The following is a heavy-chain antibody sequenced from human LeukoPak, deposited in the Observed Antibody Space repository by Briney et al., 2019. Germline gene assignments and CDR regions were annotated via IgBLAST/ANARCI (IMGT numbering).Heavy chain of an antibody. J-gene: IGHJ4*02. CDR3: ARVGRQAVVVTKRYFDY. CDR1: GYTFTSYG. V-gene: IGHV1-18*01. CDR2: ISAYNGNT. Sequence: ASVKVSCKASGYTFTSYGISWVRQAPGQGLEWMGWISAYNGNTNYAQKLQGRVTMTTDTSTSTAYMGLRSLRSDDTAVYYCARVGRQAVVVTKRYFDYWAREPWSPSPQ. D-gene: IGHD3-22*01.